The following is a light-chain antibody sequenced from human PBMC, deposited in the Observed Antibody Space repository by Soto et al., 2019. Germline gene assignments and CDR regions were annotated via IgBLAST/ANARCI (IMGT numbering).Light chain of an antibody. Sequence: DSPMTQAPSSLPASLGDRVTIICRASQSISNWLAWYQQKPGTAPKVLIYHTSNLQSGVPSRFSGSGSGTEFTLTIRSLQPDDFATYYCQQYNSYSFGQGTKVDIK. CDR2: HTS. V-gene: IGKV1-5*02. CDR1: QSISNW. CDR3: QQYNSYS. J-gene: IGKJ1*01.